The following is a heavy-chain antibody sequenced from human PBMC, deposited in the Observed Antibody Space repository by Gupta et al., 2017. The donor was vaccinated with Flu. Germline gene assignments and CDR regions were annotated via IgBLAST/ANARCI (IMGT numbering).Heavy chain of an antibody. J-gene: IGHJ4*02. CDR3: VRGRGDRFDY. Sequence: EVQLVESGGGLVQPGGSLRLSCAASGFTFSIYDMHWVRQATGEGLVWGSGIGNGGDTHYPDSVKGRFTISRENVNNALYLQMDSLRAGDTGVYYCVRGRGDRFDYWGQGTLVTVSS. V-gene: IGHV3-13*01. D-gene: IGHD3-10*01. CDR2: IGNGGDT. CDR1: GFTFSIYD.